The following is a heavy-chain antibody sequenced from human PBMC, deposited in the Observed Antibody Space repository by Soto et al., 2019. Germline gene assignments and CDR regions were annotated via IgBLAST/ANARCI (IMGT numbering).Heavy chain of an antibody. CDR2: MYFSGST. V-gene: IGHV4-59*08. Sequence: SETLSLTCTVSGGSISSYYWSWIRQTPGQGLEWIGYMYFSGSTSYNPSLKSRVTVSVDTSKNQFSLKLNSVTAADTAVYYCASLIVVVPAAMLAFDIWGQGTMVTVSS. CDR3: ASLIVVVPAAMLAFDI. CDR1: GGSISSYY. J-gene: IGHJ3*02. D-gene: IGHD2-2*01.